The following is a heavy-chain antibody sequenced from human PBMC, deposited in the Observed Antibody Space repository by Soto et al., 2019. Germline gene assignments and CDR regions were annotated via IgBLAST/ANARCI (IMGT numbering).Heavy chain of an antibody. J-gene: IGHJ4*02. CDR3: ASGSYDYVWGSYRYIDY. CDR2: IIPIFGTA. D-gene: IGHD3-16*02. Sequence: QVQLVQSGAEVKKPGSSVKVSCKASGGTFSSYAISWVRQAPGQGLEWMGGIIPIFGTANYAQKFQGRVTITADESTGTAYMELSSLRSEDTTVYYCASGSYDYVWGSYRYIDYWGQGTLVTVSS. V-gene: IGHV1-69*01. CDR1: GGTFSSYA.